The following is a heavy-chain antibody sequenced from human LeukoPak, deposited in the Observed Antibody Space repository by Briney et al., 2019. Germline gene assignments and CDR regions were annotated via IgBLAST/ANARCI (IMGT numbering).Heavy chain of an antibody. V-gene: IGHV3-66*04. CDR3: ARLVVTATHFDS. Sequence: PGRSLRLSCAASGFTFSSYGMHWVRQAPGKGLEWVSIIYSGGNTYYADSVEGRFTISRDNSKNTLFLHMNSLRAEDTAVYYCARLVVTATHFDSWGQGTLVTVSS. D-gene: IGHD2-21*02. J-gene: IGHJ4*02. CDR1: GFTFSSYG. CDR2: IYSGGNT.